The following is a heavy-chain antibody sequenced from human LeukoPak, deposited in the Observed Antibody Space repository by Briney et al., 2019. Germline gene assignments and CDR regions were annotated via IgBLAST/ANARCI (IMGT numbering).Heavy chain of an antibody. J-gene: IGHJ4*02. CDR1: GYTFTGYY. V-gene: IGHV1-2*02. D-gene: IGHD3-22*01. CDR2: INPNSGGT. Sequence: EASVKVSCKASGYTFTGYYMHWVRQAPGQGLEWMGWINPNSGGTNYAQKFQGRVTMTRDTSISTAYMELSRLRSDDTAVYYCANPSYDSSGYYSDWGQGTLVTVSS. CDR3: ANPSYDSSGYYSD.